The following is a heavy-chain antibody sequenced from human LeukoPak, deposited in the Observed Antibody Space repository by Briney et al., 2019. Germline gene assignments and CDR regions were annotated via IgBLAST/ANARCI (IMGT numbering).Heavy chain of an antibody. J-gene: IGHJ3*01. CDR2: LSGSGGGT. D-gene: IGHD3-10*01. CDR3: AKDRTPYSRSGGYYLGAFDL. CDR1: GFTFSSYA. Sequence: GGSLRLSCAASGFTFSSYAMTWVRRAPGKGLEWVSSLSGSGGGTWYAGSVKGRFTISRDNSNNVIYLQMNSLRAEDTAIYYCAKDRTPYSRSGGYYLGAFDLWGHGTMVTVSS. V-gene: IGHV3-23*01.